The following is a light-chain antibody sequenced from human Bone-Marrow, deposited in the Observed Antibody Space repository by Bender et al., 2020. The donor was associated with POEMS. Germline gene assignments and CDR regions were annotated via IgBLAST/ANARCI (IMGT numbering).Light chain of an antibody. CDR1: STNIGYYNV. J-gene: IGLJ1*01. V-gene: IGLV2-14*03. CDR3: CSYTITSTLV. Sequence: QSALTQPASVSGSPGQSITISCTGSSTNIGYYNVVSWYQQHPGKAPRLVIFVVTNRPSGVSHRFSGSKSGNTASLAISGLQAEDAADYYCCSYTITSTLVFGSGTRVTVL. CDR2: VVT.